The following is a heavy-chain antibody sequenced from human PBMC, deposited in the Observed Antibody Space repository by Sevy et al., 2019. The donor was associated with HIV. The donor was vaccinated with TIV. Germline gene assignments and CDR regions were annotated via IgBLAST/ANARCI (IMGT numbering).Heavy chain of an antibody. CDR1: GRAFNNYA. CDR2: IIPKIGPA. J-gene: IGHJ4*02. Sequence: ASVKVSCKVSGRAFNNYAISWVRQAPGQGLEWMGGIIPKIGPANYGQKFQDRVTITADESTRIAYMELRSLRSEDTAIYYCAKSISWYASFDFWGQGTLVTVSS. D-gene: IGHD6-13*01. CDR3: AKSISWYASFDF. V-gene: IGHV1-69*13.